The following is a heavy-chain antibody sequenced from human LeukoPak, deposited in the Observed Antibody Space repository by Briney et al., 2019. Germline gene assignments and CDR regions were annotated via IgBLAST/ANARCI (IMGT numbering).Heavy chain of an antibody. CDR2: IKQDGSEK. J-gene: IGHJ4*02. CDR1: GFTFSSYW. CDR3: ARDAGIDGTDFDY. Sequence: GGSLRLSCAASGFTFSSYWMSWVRQAPGKGLEWVANIKQDGSEKYYVDSVKGRFTISRDNAKNSLYLQMNSLRVEDTAVYYCARDAGIDGTDFDYWGQGALVTVSS. V-gene: IGHV3-7*01. D-gene: IGHD5-24*01.